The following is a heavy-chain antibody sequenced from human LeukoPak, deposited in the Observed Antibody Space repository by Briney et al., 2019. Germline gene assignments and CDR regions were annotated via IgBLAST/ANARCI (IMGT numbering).Heavy chain of an antibody. Sequence: SETLSLTCTVSGGSISSYYWSWIRQPPGKGLEWIGEINHSGSTNYNPSLKSRVTISADTSKNQFSLKLSSVTAADTAVYYCARQDSSGYYYYFDYWGQGTLVTVSS. V-gene: IGHV4-34*01. CDR1: GGSISSYY. D-gene: IGHD3-22*01. J-gene: IGHJ4*02. CDR3: ARQDSSGYYYYFDY. CDR2: INHSGST.